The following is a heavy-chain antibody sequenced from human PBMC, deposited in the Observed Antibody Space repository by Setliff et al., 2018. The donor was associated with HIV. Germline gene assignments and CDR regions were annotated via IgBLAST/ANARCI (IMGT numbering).Heavy chain of an antibody. V-gene: IGHV1-46*01. CDR3: ATEGAGGSYQRASALDV. Sequence: GASVKVSCKASGYTFTTYYVHWVRQAPGQGLEWMGILNPSGDSTAYARKFQGRVTITTDESTGTAYMELSNLRSEDTAVYYCATEGAGGSYQRASALDVWGQGTMVTVSS. J-gene: IGHJ3*01. D-gene: IGHD3-16*02. CDR1: GYTFTTYY. CDR2: LNPSGDST.